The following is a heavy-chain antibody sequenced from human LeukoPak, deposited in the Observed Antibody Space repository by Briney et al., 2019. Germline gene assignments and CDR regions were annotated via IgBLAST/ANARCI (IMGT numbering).Heavy chain of an antibody. V-gene: IGHV3-48*04. CDR1: GFTFSSYS. J-gene: IGHJ4*02. CDR2: ISSSGNVI. CDR3: ARDNDCSGGTCFDY. Sequence: PGGSLRLSCAASGFTFSSYSMNWVRQAPGKGLEWVSYISSSGNVIYYADSVKGRFTISRDNAENSLYLQMNSLRAEDTAVYYCARDNDCSGGTCFDYWGQGTLVTVSS. D-gene: IGHD2-15*01.